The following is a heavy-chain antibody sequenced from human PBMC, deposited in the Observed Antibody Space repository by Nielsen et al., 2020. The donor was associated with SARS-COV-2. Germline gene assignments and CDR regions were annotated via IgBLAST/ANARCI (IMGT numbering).Heavy chain of an antibody. CDR2: IYYSGST. J-gene: IGHJ6*02. D-gene: IGHD4-17*01. CDR3: ARELRYGMDV. Sequence: SETLSLTCTVSGGSVSSGSYYWSWIRQPPGKGLEWIGYIYYSGSTNYNPSLKSRVTISVDTSKNQFSLKLSSVTAADTAVYYCARELRYGMDVWGQGTTVTVSS. CDR1: GGSVSSGSYY. V-gene: IGHV4-61*01.